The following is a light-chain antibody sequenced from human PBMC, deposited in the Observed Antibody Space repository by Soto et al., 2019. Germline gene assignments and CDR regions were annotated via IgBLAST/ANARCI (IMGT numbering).Light chain of an antibody. J-gene: IGKJ4*01. CDR1: QGISNW. Sequence: DIQMTQSPSSVSASVGDRVTITCRASQGISNWLAWYQQQPGKAPKLLIYAASSLQSGVPSRFSGGGSGTHFTLIISSLQPDDFATYYCQQAKAFLPLAFGGGTKVEIK. V-gene: IGKV1-12*01. CDR3: QQAKAFLPLA. CDR2: AAS.